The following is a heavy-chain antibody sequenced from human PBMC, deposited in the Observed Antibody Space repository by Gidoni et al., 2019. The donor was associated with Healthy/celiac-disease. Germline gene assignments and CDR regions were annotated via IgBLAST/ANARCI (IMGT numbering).Heavy chain of an antibody. V-gene: IGHV1-2*02. D-gene: IGHD2-15*01. CDR3: ARIPDGYCSGGSCYWDY. CDR2: INPNSGGT. CDR1: GYTFTGYY. Sequence: QVQLVQSGAEVKKPGASVKVSCKASGYTFTGYYMHWVRQAPGQGLEWMGWINPNSGGTNYAQKFQGRVTMTRDTSISTAYMELSRLRSDDTAVYYCARIPDGYCSGGSCYWDYWGQGTLVTVSS. J-gene: IGHJ4*02.